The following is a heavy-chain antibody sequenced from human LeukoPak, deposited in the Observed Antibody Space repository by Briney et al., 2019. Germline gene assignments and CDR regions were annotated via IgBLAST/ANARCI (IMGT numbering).Heavy chain of an antibody. J-gene: IGHJ3*02. CDR3: ARGMDTAMVTDAFDI. Sequence: SETLSLTCTVSGGSISSSRYYWGGIRQPPGKGLEGIGSIYYSGSTYYNPSLKSRVTISVDKSKNQFSLKLRSVTAADTAVYYCARGMDTAMVTDAFDIWGQGTMVTVSS. CDR2: IYYSGST. CDR1: GGSISSSRYY. V-gene: IGHV4-39*07. D-gene: IGHD5-18*01.